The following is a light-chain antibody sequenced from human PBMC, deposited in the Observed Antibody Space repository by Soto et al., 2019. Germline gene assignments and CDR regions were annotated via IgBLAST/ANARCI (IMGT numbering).Light chain of an antibody. V-gene: IGKV3-20*01. J-gene: IGKJ5*01. Sequence: ENVFSQAPGTPSFFSGGRGPPPRRGRQSVRNNNLNWYQQKAGQAPRLLIYGASIRATGIPDRFSGSGSGTDFTLTISRLEPEDFALYFCQQYGSSAPITFGQGTRLEIK. CDR3: QQYGSSAPIT. CDR2: GAS. CDR1: QSVRNNN.